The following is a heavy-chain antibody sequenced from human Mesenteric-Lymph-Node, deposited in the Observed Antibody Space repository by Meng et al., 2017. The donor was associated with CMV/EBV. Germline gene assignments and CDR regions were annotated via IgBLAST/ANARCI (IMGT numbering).Heavy chain of an antibody. CDR2: IKQDGSEK. D-gene: IGHD3-10*01. CDR3: ARDGSGFGELRAPPGYYSGMDV. CDR1: GFTFSSYS. V-gene: IGHV3-7*01. Sequence: GGSLRLSCAASGFTFSSYSMNWVRQAPGKGLEWVANIKQDGSEKYYVGSVKGRFTISRDNARNSLYLQMNSQRAEDTAVYYCARDGSGFGELRAPPGYYSGMDVWGQGTTVTVSS. J-gene: IGHJ6*02.